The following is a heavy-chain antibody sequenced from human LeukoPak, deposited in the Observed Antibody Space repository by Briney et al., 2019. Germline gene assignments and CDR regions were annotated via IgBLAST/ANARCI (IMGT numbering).Heavy chain of an antibody. J-gene: IGHJ4*02. CDR1: GGSFSGYY. Sequence: SETLSLTCAVYGGSFSGYYWSWIRQPPGKGLEWIGEINHSGSTNYNPSLKSRVTISVDTSKNQFSLKLSSVTAADTAVYYCARASRFGELLKHWGQGTLVTVSS. CDR3: ARASRFGELLKH. D-gene: IGHD3-10*01. V-gene: IGHV4-34*01. CDR2: INHSGST.